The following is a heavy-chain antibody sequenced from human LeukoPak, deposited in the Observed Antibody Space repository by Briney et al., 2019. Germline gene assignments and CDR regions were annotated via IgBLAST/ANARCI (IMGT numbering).Heavy chain of an antibody. CDR3: ARDSSGYYYFDY. D-gene: IGHD3-22*01. J-gene: IGHJ4*02. CDR2: IYPGDSDT. Sequence: GESLKISCKASGYSFTSYYIGWVRQMPGKGLEWMGIIYPGDSDTRYSPSFQGQVTISADKSITTAYLRWSSLKASDTAMYYCARDSSGYYYFDYWGQGTLVTVSS. CDR1: GYSFTSYY. V-gene: IGHV5-51*01.